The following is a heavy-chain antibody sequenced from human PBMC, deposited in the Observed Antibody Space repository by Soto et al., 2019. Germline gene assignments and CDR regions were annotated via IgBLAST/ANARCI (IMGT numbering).Heavy chain of an antibody. V-gene: IGHV1-3*01. D-gene: IGHD1-1*01. CDR1: GYSFTSYA. CDR2: IXCGDHXT. CDR3: ARWHDIHTWLEP. Sequence: XXVKVSCKASGYSFTSYAIQWLRQAPGQSVEWLGWIXCGDHXTGYSQNFHGXXTIPSDTXXTTVYLELSSLRFEDTAVYYCARWHDIHTWLEPWGQGTQVTVSS. J-gene: IGHJ5*02.